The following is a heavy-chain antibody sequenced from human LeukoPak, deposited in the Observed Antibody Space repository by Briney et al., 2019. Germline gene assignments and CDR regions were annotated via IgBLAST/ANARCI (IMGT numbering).Heavy chain of an antibody. J-gene: IGHJ4*02. D-gene: IGHD6-13*01. CDR2: MNPNSGNP. V-gene: IGHV1-8*01. CDR3: ARRSSSWTKFPFDY. CDR1: GYTFTSYD. Sequence: GASVKVSCKASGYTFTSYDINWVRQATGQGLEWMGWMNPNSGNPGYAQKFQGRVTMTRNTSISTAYMELSSLRSEDTAVYYCARRSSSWTKFPFDYWGQGTLVTVSS.